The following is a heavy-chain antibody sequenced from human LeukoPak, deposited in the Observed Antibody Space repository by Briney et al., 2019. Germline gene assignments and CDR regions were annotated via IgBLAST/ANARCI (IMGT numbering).Heavy chain of an antibody. D-gene: IGHD3-10*01. CDR2: INPNSGGT. Sequence: ASVTVSCKASGYTFTGYYMHWVRQAPGQGLEWMGWINPNSGGTNYAQKFQGRVTMTRDTSISTAYMELSRLRSDDTAVYYCARGPRYYGSGSSYFDYWGQGTLVTVSS. J-gene: IGHJ4*02. CDR1: GYTFTGYY. V-gene: IGHV1-2*02. CDR3: ARGPRYYGSGSSYFDY.